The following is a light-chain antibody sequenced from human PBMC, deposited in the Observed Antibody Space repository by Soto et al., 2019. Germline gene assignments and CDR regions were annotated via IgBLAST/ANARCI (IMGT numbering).Light chain of an antibody. CDR2: GAS. Sequence: SRGASSLARVEISVVAVSASQNVLSNYLAWYQQKPGQAPRLLIYGASTRATGIPDRFGGIGSGTDFTLTISRLEAEEFAGYYCQQYSFLPRTFGQGTKVDIK. CDR1: QNVLSNY. CDR3: QQYSFLPRT. V-gene: IGKV3-20*01. J-gene: IGKJ1*01.